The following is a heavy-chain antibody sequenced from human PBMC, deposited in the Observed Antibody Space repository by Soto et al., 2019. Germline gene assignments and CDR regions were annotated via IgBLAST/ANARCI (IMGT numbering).Heavy chain of an antibody. Sequence: PSETLSLTCTVSGGSISNYFCNWIRQPAGKGLEWIGRIDNSGSTNYNPSLKSRITMSADTSRNHFSLKLNSVTAADTAVYYCARGGQDFWSGPFDYWGQGALVTVCS. V-gene: IGHV4-4*07. CDR1: GGSISNYF. CDR3: ARGGQDFWSGPFDY. CDR2: IDNSGST. D-gene: IGHD3-3*01. J-gene: IGHJ4*02.